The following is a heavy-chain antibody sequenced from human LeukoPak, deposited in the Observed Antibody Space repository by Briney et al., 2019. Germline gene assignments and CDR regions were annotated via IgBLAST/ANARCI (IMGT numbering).Heavy chain of an antibody. CDR3: ARHRRTYYYGSGRSAFDI. V-gene: IGHV4-61*02. Sequence: SETLSLTCTVSGGSISSGSYYWSWIRQPAGKGLEWIGRIYTSGSTNYNPSLKSRVTISVDTSKNQFSLKLSSVTAADTAVYYCARHRRTYYYGSGRSAFDIWGQGTMVTVSS. CDR2: IYTSGST. D-gene: IGHD3-10*01. J-gene: IGHJ3*02. CDR1: GGSISSGSYY.